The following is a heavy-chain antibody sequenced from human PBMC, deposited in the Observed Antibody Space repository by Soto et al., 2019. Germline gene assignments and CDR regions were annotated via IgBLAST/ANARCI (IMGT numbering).Heavy chain of an antibody. Sequence: EVQLLESGGGLVQPGGSLRLSGAASGFTFSSYAMSWVRQAPGKGLEWVSAISGSGGSTYYADSVKGRFTISRDNSKNTLYLQMDSLRAEDTAVYYCAKDHRYAGTTLIWGEYWGQGTLVTVSS. D-gene: IGHD1-1*01. CDR2: ISGSGGST. V-gene: IGHV3-23*01. CDR1: GFTFSSYA. CDR3: AKDHRYAGTTLIWGEY. J-gene: IGHJ4*02.